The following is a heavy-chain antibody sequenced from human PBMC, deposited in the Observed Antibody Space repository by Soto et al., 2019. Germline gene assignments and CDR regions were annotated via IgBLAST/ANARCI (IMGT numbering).Heavy chain of an antibody. CDR3: AKDGRHCSGGSCPQGH. V-gene: IGHV1-2*02. CDR1: VYTFTCHH. D-gene: IGHD2-15*01. Sequence: XSVKVSCKTSVYTFTCHHIHWVRQAPGQGLEWMGWINPISGGTKYREKFQGRVSITRDKSSSTAYMELSSLTSDDSAVYYCAKDGRHCSGGSCPQGHWGQGTLVTVS. J-gene: IGHJ4*02. CDR2: INPISGGT.